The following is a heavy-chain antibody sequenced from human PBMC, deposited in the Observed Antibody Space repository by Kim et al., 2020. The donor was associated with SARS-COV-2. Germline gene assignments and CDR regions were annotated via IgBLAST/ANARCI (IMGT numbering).Heavy chain of an antibody. J-gene: IGHJ5*02. D-gene: IGHD1-26*01. V-gene: IGHV5-10-1*01. CDR3: ARWDRDWFDP. CDR2: YT. Sequence: YTNYSPSFQGHGTSSADKSISTAYLQWSSLKASDTAMYYCARWDRDWFDPWGQGTLVTVSS.